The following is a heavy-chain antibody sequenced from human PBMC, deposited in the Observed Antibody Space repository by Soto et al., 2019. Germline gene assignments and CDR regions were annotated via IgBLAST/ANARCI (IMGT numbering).Heavy chain of an antibody. J-gene: IGHJ6*02. CDR3: ARGGRYRYAMDV. CDR1: GGSLNPDY. CDR2: IYHSGTT. D-gene: IGHD1-1*01. Sequence: QVQLQESGPGLVKPSETLSLTCTVSGGSLNPDYWILVRQPPGQGLEWSGYIYHSGTTNYNPSHKSQVPRSVAASKNQSSLKLLSVTAEDSGVYYCARGGRYRYAMDVWGQGTTVSVSS. V-gene: IGHV4-59*01.